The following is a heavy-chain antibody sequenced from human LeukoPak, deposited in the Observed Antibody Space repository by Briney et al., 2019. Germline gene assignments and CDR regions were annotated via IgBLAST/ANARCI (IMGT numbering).Heavy chain of an antibody. CDR3: ARPAYTAAYDL. CDR2: MKGDGSEK. D-gene: IGHD3-16*01. J-gene: IGHJ3*01. CDR1: GFTFSTYW. V-gene: IGHV3-7*01. Sequence: TGGSLRLSCVASGFTFSTYWMTWVRQAPGKGLEWVANMKGDGSEKHYVDSVKGRFTISRDNAKSSLYLQMNSLRAEDSAVYYCARPAYTAAYDLWGQGTMVTVSS.